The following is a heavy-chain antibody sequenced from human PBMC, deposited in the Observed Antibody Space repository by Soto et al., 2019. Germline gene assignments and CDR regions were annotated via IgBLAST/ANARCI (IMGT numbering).Heavy chain of an antibody. CDR2: IYYSGST. V-gene: IGHV4-31*03. D-gene: IGHD6-13*01. J-gene: IGHJ5*02. CDR1: GCSISSGGYY. Sequence: SETLSLTCTVSGCSISSGGYYWSWLRQHPGKGLEWIGYIYYSGSTYYNPSLKSRVTISVDTSKNQFSLKLSSVTAADTAVYYCARVFSDSSSFFDPWGQGTLVTVS. CDR3: ARVFSDSSSFFDP.